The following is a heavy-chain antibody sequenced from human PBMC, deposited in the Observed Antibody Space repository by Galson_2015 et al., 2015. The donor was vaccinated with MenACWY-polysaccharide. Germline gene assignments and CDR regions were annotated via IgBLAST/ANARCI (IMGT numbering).Heavy chain of an antibody. V-gene: IGHV3-11*01. Sequence: SPPPSCAAPGLTLSDHFMSWIRQAPGKGLEWISYISSGGYSSSYADSVKGRFTISRDNAKKSLYLQMNSLRAEDTAVYYCARSYSNIRQFDLWGQGT. J-gene: IGHJ4*02. CDR3: ARSYSNIRQFDL. CDR1: GLTLSDHF. D-gene: IGHD4-11*01. CDR2: ISSGGYSS.